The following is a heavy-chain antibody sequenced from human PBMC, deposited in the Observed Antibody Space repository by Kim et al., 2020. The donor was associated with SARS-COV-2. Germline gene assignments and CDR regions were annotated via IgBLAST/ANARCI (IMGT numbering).Heavy chain of an antibody. D-gene: IGHD3-10*01. J-gene: IGHJ6*01. CDR3: AREPWSRLRGRTYHY. Sequence: GGSLRLSCAASGFTFSSCAMHWVRQAPGKGLEWVAVISYDGSNKNYADSVKGRFTISRDNSTNTLYLQMNSLRAEDTALYYFAREPWSRLRGRTYHY. CDR1: GFTFSSCA. CDR2: ISYDGSNK. V-gene: IGHV3-30-3*01.